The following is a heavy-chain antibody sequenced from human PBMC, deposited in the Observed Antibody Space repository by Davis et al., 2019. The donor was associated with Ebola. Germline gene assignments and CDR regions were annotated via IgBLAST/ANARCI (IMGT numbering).Heavy chain of an antibody. Sequence: GESLKISCAASGFTFSSYAMHWVRQAPGKGLEWVAVISYDGSNKYYADSVKGRFTISRDNSKNTLYLQMNSLRAEDTAVYYCAREAFIVVVRWRGNWFDPWGQGTLVTVSS. CDR3: AREAFIVVVRWRGNWFDP. V-gene: IGHV3-30-3*01. CDR2: ISYDGSNK. D-gene: IGHD2-2*01. CDR1: GFTFSSYA. J-gene: IGHJ5*02.